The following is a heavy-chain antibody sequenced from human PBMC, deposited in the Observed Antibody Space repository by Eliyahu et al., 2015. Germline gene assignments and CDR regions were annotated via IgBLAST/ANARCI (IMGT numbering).Heavy chain of an antibody. V-gene: IGHV1-8*01. CDR1: GFTFTNYD. Sequence: QVQLVQSGAEVKKPGASVKVSCKASGFTFTNYDIFWVRQATGQGLXWMGWMNANSGNTGYAQKFQGRVSMTRDTSISTAYMELSSLRSEDTAVYYCARAHYYDSSFNWFDPWGQGTLVTVSS. CDR2: MNANSGNT. J-gene: IGHJ5*02. D-gene: IGHD3-22*01. CDR3: ARAHYYDSSFNWFDP.